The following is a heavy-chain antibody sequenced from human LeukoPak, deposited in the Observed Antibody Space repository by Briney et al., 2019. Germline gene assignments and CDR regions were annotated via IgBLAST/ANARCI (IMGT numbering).Heavy chain of an antibody. CDR2: ISGSGGST. J-gene: IGHJ4*02. Sequence: GGSLRLSCAASGFTFSSYGMHWVRQAPGKGLEWVSAISGSGGSTYYADSVKGRFTISRDNSKNTLYLQMNSLRAEDTAVYYCAKGTLRGTLSGSYYHYWGQGTLVTVSS. CDR1: GFTFSSYG. D-gene: IGHD1-26*01. CDR3: AKGTLRGTLSGSYYHY. V-gene: IGHV3-23*01.